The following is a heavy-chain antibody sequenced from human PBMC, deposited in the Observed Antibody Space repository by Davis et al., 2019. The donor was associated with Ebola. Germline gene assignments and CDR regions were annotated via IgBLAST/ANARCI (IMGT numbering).Heavy chain of an antibody. J-gene: IGHJ6*02. CDR3: ASLRPSSGWNYYYGMDV. D-gene: IGHD6-19*01. CDR2: INHSGST. Sequence: SDTLSLTCAVHGGSFSGYYWSWTRQPPGKGLEWIGEINHSGSTNYNPSLKSRVTISVDTSKNQFSLKLSSVTAADTAVYYCASLRPSSGWNYYYGMDVWGQGTTVTVSS. V-gene: IGHV4-34*01. CDR1: GGSFSGYY.